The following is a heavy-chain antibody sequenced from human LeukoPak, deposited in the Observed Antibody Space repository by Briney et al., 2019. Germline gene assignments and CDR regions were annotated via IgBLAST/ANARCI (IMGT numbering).Heavy chain of an antibody. D-gene: IGHD1-26*01. Sequence: ASVKVSCKASGFTFTAYYMHWVRQAPGQGLEWMGWINPNSGGTNYAQKFQGRVTMTRDTSISTAYMELSRLRSDDTAMYYCARAKWELSTSESPYYYYYMDVWGKGTTVTISS. J-gene: IGHJ6*03. CDR1: GFTFTAYY. V-gene: IGHV1-2*02. CDR3: ARAKWELSTSESPYYYYYMDV. CDR2: INPNSGGT.